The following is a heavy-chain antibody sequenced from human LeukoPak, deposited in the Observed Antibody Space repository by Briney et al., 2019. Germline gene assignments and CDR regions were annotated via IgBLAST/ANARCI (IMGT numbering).Heavy chain of an antibody. CDR2: IIPIFGTA. CDR3: ARGLAAAILDV. CDR1: GGTFSSYG. J-gene: IGHJ6*04. Sequence: ASVKVSCKASGGTFSSYGISWVRQAPGQGLEWMGGIIPIFGTANYAQKFQGRVTITTDESTSTAYMKLSSLRSEDTAVYYCARGLAAAILDVWGKGTTVTVSS. D-gene: IGHD6-13*01. V-gene: IGHV1-69*05.